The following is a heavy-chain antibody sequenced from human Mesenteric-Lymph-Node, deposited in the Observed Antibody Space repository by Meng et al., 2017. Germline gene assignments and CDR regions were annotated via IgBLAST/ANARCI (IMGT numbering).Heavy chain of an antibody. CDR3: ARDPAGYGKGYYFDY. V-gene: IGHV3-33*08. Sequence: GESLKISCAASGFTFTSHGLHWVRQAPGKGLEWVAVIWYDGTKEYYADSVKGRFTISRDDSKNTIYLQMNSLRAEDTAVYYCARDPAGYGKGYYFDYWGQGTLVTVSS. CDR1: GFTFTSHG. J-gene: IGHJ4*02. D-gene: IGHD4-17*01. CDR2: IWYDGTKE.